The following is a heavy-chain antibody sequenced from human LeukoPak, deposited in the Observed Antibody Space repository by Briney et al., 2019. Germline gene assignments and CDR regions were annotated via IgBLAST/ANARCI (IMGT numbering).Heavy chain of an antibody. V-gene: IGHV1-18*01. J-gene: IGHJ4*02. CDR3: ARDQGHYYDSSGYYPNFDY. CDR2: ISVHNGNT. CDR1: GYTFISYG. D-gene: IGHD3-22*01. Sequence: GASVKVSCKASGYTFISYGITWVRQAPGQGLEWMGWISVHNGNTNYAQKLQGRVTMTTDTSTSTAYMELRSLRSDDTAVYYCARDQGHYYDSSGYYPNFDYWGQGTLVTVSS.